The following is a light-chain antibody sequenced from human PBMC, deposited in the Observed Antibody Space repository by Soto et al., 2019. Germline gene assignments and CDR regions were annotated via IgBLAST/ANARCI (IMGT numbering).Light chain of an antibody. Sequence: EIVLTQSPGTLSLSPGERATLSCRAIQSVRSSNLAWYQQKPGQAPRLLIYGASSRATGIPDRFSGSGSGTDFTLTISRLEPEDFAVYYCQQYGSSPSTFGQGTKV. CDR3: QQYGSSPST. V-gene: IGKV3-20*01. J-gene: IGKJ1*01. CDR2: GAS. CDR1: QSVRSSN.